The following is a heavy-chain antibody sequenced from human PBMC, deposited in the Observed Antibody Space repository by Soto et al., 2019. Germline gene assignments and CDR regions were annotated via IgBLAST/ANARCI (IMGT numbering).Heavy chain of an antibody. CDR3: ARGYVIVDY. D-gene: IGHD5-12*01. CDR2: IYYSGST. J-gene: IGHJ4*02. V-gene: IGHV4-59*08. CDR1: GGSISSYY. Sequence: QVQLQESGPGLVKPSETLSLTCTVSGGSISSYYWSWIRQPPGKGLEWIGYIYYSGSTNYNPSLKSRVTISVDTSKNQFSLKLSSVTAADTAVYYCARGYVIVDYWGQGTLVTVSS.